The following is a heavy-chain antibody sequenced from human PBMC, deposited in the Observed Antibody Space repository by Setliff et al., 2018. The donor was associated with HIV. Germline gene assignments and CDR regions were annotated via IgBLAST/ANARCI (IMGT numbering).Heavy chain of an antibody. Sequence: SETLSLTCSVSGGSISTGNYDWTWIRQPAGKGPKWIGHIYSSGTTNYNPSLKGRVTISLEASKNQFSLNLHSVTAADTAVYYCARRGFVGRPCYSSRGWFDPWGQGTLVTVSS. CDR1: GGSISTGNYD. CDR2: IYSSGTT. CDR3: ARRGFVGRPCYSSRGWFDP. D-gene: IGHD2-15*01. J-gene: IGHJ5*02. V-gene: IGHV4-61*09.